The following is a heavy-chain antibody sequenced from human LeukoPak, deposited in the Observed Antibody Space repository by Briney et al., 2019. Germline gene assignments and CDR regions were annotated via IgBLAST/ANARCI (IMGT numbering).Heavy chain of an antibody. Sequence: PGGSLRLSCAASGFTFSDYYMSWIRQAPGKGLEWVSYISSSGSTIYYADSVKGRFTISRDNAKNSLYLQMNSLRAEDTAVYYCARDLRPGRTKATAMVPDYWGQGTLVTVSS. CDR3: ARDLRPGRTKATAMVPDY. D-gene: IGHD5-18*01. J-gene: IGHJ4*02. CDR1: GFTFSDYY. V-gene: IGHV3-11*01. CDR2: ISSSGSTI.